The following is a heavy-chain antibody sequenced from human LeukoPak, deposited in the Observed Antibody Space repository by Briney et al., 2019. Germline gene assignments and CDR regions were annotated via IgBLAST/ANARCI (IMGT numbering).Heavy chain of an antibody. V-gene: IGHV3-30-3*01. Sequence: GGSLRLSCAASGFTFSSYAMHWVRQAPGKGLEWVAVISYDGSNKYYADSVKGRFTISRDNAKNSLYLQVNSLRAEDTAVYYCARDRPGQQQLDYWGQGTLVTVSP. CDR3: ARDRPGQQQLDY. CDR2: ISYDGSNK. J-gene: IGHJ4*02. CDR1: GFTFSSYA. D-gene: IGHD6-13*01.